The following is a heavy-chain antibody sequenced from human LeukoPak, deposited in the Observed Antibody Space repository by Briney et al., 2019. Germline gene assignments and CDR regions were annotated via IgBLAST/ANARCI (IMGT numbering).Heavy chain of an antibody. V-gene: IGHV3-30*18. CDR2: ISYDGSNK. D-gene: IGHD3-10*01. J-gene: IGHJ3*02. Sequence: GGSQRLSCAASGFTFSSYGMHWVRQAPGKGLEWVAVISYDGSNKYYADSVKGRFTISRDNSKNTLYLQMNSLRAEDTAVYYCAKDGGFEKDAFDIWGQGTMVTVPS. CDR1: GFTFSSYG. CDR3: AKDGGFEKDAFDI.